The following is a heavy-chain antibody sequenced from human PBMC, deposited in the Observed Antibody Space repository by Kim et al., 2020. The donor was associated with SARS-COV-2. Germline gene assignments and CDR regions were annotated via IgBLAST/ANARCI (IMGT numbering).Heavy chain of an antibody. CDR1: GYTFITYF. CDR3: ARDLASGMDA. J-gene: IGHJ6*02. V-gene: IGHV1-46*01. Sequence: ASVKVSCKASGYTFITYFIHWVRQAPGQGLEWMGVINPVDGSATYAQNFQNRVTLTRDTSTSTVYMDLSSLRSEDTAVYYCARDLASGMDAWGQGTSVIVSS. CDR2: INPVDGSA.